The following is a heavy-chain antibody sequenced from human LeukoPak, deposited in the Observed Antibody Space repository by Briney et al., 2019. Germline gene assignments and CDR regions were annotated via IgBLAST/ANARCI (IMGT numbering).Heavy chain of an antibody. D-gene: IGHD2-2*01. CDR1: GGSISNYY. Sequence: PSETLSLTCSVSGGSISNYYWSWIRQPAGKGLEWIGRIYPSGGTNYNPSLKSRVTMLVDTSKNQFSLKLSSVTAADTAVYYCAREWKVCSSTSCYPDAFDIWGQGTMVTVSS. V-gene: IGHV4-4*07. CDR3: AREWKVCSSTSCYPDAFDI. J-gene: IGHJ3*02. CDR2: IYPSGGT.